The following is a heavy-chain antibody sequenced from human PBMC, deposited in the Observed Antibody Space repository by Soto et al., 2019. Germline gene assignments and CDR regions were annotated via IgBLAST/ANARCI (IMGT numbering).Heavy chain of an antibody. CDR2: IIPLFGTT. CDR3: AGGFMVRGGDAWFDT. D-gene: IGHD3-10*01. Sequence: QVQLEQSGAEVKKPGSSVKVSCKASEGTFSTHAISWVRQAPEEGLEWMGGIIPLFGTTNYAQKFQGRVTIIADKSTSTVSMELISLRSEDMAIYYCAGGFMVRGGDAWFDTWGQGTLVTVSS. CDR1: EGTFSTHA. J-gene: IGHJ5*02. V-gene: IGHV1-69*06.